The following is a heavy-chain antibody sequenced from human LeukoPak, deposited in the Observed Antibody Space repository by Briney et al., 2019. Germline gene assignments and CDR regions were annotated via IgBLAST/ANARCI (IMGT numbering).Heavy chain of an antibody. CDR1: GFTFGSYW. CDR3: RGAVGGPFDY. D-gene: IGHD6-19*01. J-gene: IGHJ4*02. CDR2: INSDGSST. V-gene: IGHV3-74*01. Sequence: GGSLRLSCAASGFTFGSYWMHWVRQAPGQGLVWVSRINSDGSSTRYADSVKGRFTVSRDNAKNTLYLQMKSLRAEDTAVYYCRGAVGGPFDYWGQGTLVTVSS.